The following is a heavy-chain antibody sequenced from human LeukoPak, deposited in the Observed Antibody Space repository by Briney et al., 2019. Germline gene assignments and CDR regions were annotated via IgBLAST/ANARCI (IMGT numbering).Heavy chain of an antibody. J-gene: IGHJ5*02. Sequence: GASVKVSCKASGYTFTTSAMNWVRQAPGQGLEWMGWINTNTGNPTYAQGFTGRFVFSVDTSVTTAYLKISSLKAEDTAVYYCARVPFVVMGDTANWLDPWGQGTLVTVSS. CDR1: GYTFTTSA. CDR3: ARVPFVVMGDTANWLDP. D-gene: IGHD1-26*01. V-gene: IGHV7-4-1*02. CDR2: INTNTGNP.